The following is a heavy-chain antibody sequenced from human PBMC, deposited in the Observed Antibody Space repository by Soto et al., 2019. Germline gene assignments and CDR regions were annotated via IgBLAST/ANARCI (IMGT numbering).Heavy chain of an antibody. CDR2: IKSETDGGTI. J-gene: IGHJ4*02. CDR3: TPLALKYNSDWYPFSD. CDR1: GFTFSNVW. D-gene: IGHD6-19*01. V-gene: IGHV3-15*07. Sequence: EVQLVESGGGLVKPGGSLRLSCAGSGFTFSNVWMNWVRQAPGKGLEWVGRIKSETDGGTIDYAAPVKGRFTISRDDSNNTLYLQMNSLKTEDTATYYCTPLALKYNSDWYPFSDWGQGTRVTVSS.